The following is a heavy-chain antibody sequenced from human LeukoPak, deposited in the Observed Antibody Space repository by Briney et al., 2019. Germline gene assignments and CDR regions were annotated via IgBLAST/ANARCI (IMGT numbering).Heavy chain of an antibody. Sequence: SETLSLTRTVSGGSISSYYWSWIRQPPGKGLEWIGYIYYSGSTNYNPSLKSRVTISVDTSKNQFSLELSSVTAADTAVYYCARDRDSNYGRGYYGMDVWGQGTTVTVSS. V-gene: IGHV4-59*01. J-gene: IGHJ6*02. CDR1: GGSISSYY. CDR2: IYYSGST. CDR3: ARDRDSNYGRGYYGMDV. D-gene: IGHD4-11*01.